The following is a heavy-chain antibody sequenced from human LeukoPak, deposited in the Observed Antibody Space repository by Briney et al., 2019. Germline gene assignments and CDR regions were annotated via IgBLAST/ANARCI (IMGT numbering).Heavy chain of an antibody. CDR3: AKDTDYYGSGNQFDY. J-gene: IGHJ4*02. Sequence: GGSLRLSCAASGLTVSSNYMSWVRQAPGEGLEWVSVIYSGGSTYYPDSVKGRFTISRDNSKNTLYLQMNSLRAEDTAVYYCAKDTDYYGSGNQFDYWGQGTLVTVSS. V-gene: IGHV3-66*01. CDR2: IYSGGST. CDR1: GLTVSSNY. D-gene: IGHD3-10*01.